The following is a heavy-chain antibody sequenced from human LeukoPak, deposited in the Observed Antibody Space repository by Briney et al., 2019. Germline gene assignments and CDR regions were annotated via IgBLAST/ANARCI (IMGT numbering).Heavy chain of an antibody. CDR2: IYYSGST. Sequence: PSETLSLTCTVSGGSISTYYWSWIRQPPGKGLEWIGSIYYSGSTNYNPSLKSRVTISVDTSKNQFSLKLSSVTAADTAVYYCAGPYYDYFDYWGRGTLVTVSS. V-gene: IGHV4-59*08. D-gene: IGHD3-3*01. J-gene: IGHJ4*02. CDR3: AGPYYDYFDY. CDR1: GGSISTYY.